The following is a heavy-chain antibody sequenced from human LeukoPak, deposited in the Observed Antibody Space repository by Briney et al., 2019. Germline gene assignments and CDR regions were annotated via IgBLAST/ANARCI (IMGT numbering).Heavy chain of an antibody. J-gene: IGHJ4*02. CDR3: AKDSRSEWLAHY. D-gene: IGHD6-19*01. Sequence: GGSLRLSCAASGFTFDDYGMSWVRQAPGKGLEWVAFIRYDGSNKYYADSVKGRFTISRDNSKNTLYLQMNSLRAEDTAVYYCAKDSRSEWLAHYWGQGTLVTVSS. CDR2: IRYDGSNK. V-gene: IGHV3-30*02. CDR1: GFTFDDYG.